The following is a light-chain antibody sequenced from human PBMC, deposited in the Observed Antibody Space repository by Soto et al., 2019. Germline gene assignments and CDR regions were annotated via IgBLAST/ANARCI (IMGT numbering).Light chain of an antibody. J-gene: IGKJ4*01. Sequence: DIQMTQSPSTLSASVGDRVTITCRASQSITTWLAWYQQKPGKAPNLLIYKASLLETGVPARFSGSASGTEFTLTISSLQPDDFATYYCQLYNNYSLTFGGGTKVEIK. CDR1: QSITTW. CDR2: KAS. V-gene: IGKV1-5*03. CDR3: QLYNNYSLT.